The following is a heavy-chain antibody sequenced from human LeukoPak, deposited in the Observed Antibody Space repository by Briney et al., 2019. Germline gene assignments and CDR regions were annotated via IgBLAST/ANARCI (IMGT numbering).Heavy chain of an antibody. CDR1: GFTFTTFG. J-gene: IGHJ4*02. CDR3: AKINNDDDY. Sequence: GGSLRLSCAASGFTFTTFGIHWVRQAPGKGLDWVAAISPDGKIEYYTDSVKGRFTVSRDNSKNMIYLQMNSLRGEDSAVYFCAKINNDDDYWGQGALVTVSS. CDR2: ISPDGKIE. V-gene: IGHV3-30*18. D-gene: IGHD1/OR15-1a*01.